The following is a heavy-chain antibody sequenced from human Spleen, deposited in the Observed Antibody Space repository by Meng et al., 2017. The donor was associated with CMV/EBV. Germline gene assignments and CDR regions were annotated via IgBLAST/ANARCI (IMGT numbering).Heavy chain of an antibody. CDR3: ARGFCSGTSCSPIHLRAIYAMDV. J-gene: IGHJ6*02. D-gene: IGHD2-2*01. Sequence: GETLKISCAASGFMFSSYTMHWVRQAPGKGLEWVALISYDGSSKYYVDSVKGRFTISRDNSKSTLYLQMNSLRGEDTAVYYCARGFCSGTSCSPIHLRAIYAMDVWGQGTTVTVSS. CDR2: ISYDGSSK. CDR1: GFMFSSYT. V-gene: IGHV3-30-3*01.